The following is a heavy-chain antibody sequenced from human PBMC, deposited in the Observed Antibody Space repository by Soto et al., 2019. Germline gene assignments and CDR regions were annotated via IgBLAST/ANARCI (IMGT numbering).Heavy chain of an antibody. CDR3: AREGTSSWSGDYGMDV. J-gene: IGHJ6*02. D-gene: IGHD6-13*01. CDR1: GGSMRSYY. CDR2: IYYSGVT. V-gene: IGHV4-59*01. Sequence: SETLSLTCTVSGGSMRSYYWSWIRQPPGKGLEWIGYIYYSGVTNYNPPPESRVTMSVDTSNNQFFLKLNSVTAADTAVYYCAREGTSSWSGDYGMDVWGQGTMVTVSS.